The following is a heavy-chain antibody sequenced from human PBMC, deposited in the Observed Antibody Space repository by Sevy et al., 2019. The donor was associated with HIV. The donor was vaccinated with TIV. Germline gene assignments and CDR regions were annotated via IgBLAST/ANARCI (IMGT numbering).Heavy chain of an antibody. CDR1: GFTFSSYS. CDR3: ARGGRYCSGGSCYLNDY. V-gene: IGHV3-21*01. J-gene: IGHJ4*02. Sequence: GSLRLSCAASGFTFSSYSMNWVRQAPGKGLEWVSSISSSSSYIYYADSVKGRFTISRDNAKNSLYLQMNSLRAEDTAVYYCARGGRYCSGGSCYLNDYWGQGTLVTVSS. CDR2: ISSSSSYI. D-gene: IGHD2-15*01.